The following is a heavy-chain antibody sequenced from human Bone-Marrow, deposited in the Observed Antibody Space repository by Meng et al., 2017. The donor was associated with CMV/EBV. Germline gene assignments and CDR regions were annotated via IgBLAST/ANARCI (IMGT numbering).Heavy chain of an antibody. CDR3: ARVTVLGVVVAAGWFDP. V-gene: IGHV1-18*01. J-gene: IGHJ5*02. Sequence: QVQCVSSGEELKEPGDSEKVSVSASSYTFTSYGISRVRQSPGQGLEWMGWISAYNGNTNYAHKLQGRVTMTTDTSTSTAYMELRSLRYDDTDVYYCARVTVLGVVVAAGWFDPWGQGTLVTVSS. D-gene: IGHD2-15*01. CDR2: ISAYNGNT. CDR1: SYTFTSYG.